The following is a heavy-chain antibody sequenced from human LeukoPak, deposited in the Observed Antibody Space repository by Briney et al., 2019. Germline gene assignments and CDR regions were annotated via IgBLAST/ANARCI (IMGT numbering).Heavy chain of an antibody. J-gene: IGHJ4*02. CDR1: GCTFSSYA. D-gene: IGHD3-22*01. CDR2: IIPIFGTA. Sequence: SVKVSCKASGCTFSSYAISWVRQAPGQGLEWIGGIIPIFGTANYAQKFQGRVTITTDESTSTAYMELSSLRSEDTAVYYCAREPVVSGYYFYFDYWGQGTLVTVSS. V-gene: IGHV1-69*05. CDR3: AREPVVSGYYFYFDY.